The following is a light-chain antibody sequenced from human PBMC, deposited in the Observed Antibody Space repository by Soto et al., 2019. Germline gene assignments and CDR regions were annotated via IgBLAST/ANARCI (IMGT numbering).Light chain of an antibody. CDR3: SSYTISSTLV. CDR2: EVT. Sequence: QSALTQPASVSGSPGQSITISSTGTSSDVGGYNFVSWYQQHPGKDPKLMIYEVTSRPSGVSNRFSGSKSDNTASLTISGLQPEDEADYYCSSYTISSTLVFGTGTKLTVL. V-gene: IGLV2-14*03. CDR1: SSDVGGYNF. J-gene: IGLJ1*01.